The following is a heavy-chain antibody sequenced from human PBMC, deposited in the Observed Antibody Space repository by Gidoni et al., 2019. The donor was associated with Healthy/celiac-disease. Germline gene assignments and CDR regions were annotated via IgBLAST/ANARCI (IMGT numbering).Heavy chain of an antibody. CDR3: ARSGSVEPIAAAGDKDWYFDL. CDR1: GGTFSNYA. V-gene: IGHV1-69*01. D-gene: IGHD6-13*01. Sequence: QAQLVQSGAEVKKPGSSVKVSCKASGGTFSNYAISWVRQAPGQGLEWMGGIIPIFGTANYAQKFQGRVTITADESTSTAYMELSSLRSEDTAVYYCARSGSVEPIAAAGDKDWYFDLWGRGTLVTVSS. CDR2: IIPIFGTA. J-gene: IGHJ2*01.